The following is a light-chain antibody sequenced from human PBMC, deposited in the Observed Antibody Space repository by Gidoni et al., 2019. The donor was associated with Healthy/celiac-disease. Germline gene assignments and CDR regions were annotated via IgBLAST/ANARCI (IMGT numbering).Light chain of an antibody. CDR2: DDS. V-gene: IGLV3-21*02. Sequence: SSVLTQPPSVSVAPGPTARITCGGNNMGSKSVHWYQKKPGQAPVLVVYDDSDRASGIPERFSGSNAGNTATLTISRVEAGDEADYYCQVWDSSSDHWVVGGGTKLTVL. J-gene: IGLJ3*02. CDR1: NMGSKS. CDR3: QVWDSSSDHWV.